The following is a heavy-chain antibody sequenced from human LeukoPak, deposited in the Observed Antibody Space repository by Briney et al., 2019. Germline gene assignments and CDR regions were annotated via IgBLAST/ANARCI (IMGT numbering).Heavy chain of an antibody. J-gene: IGHJ4*02. D-gene: IGHD2-2*01. CDR3: ARAMGYCSRTICYFDS. CDR2: ISVGGDIT. Sequence: PGGSLRLSCAASGFTFTEYAIHWVRQAPGKGLEYVSAISVGGDITYFANSVKGRFSASRDNSKNTVHLQMGSVRPEDMGVYYCARAMGYCSRTICYFDSWGPGTLVTVSS. CDR1: GFTFTEYA. V-gene: IGHV3-64*01.